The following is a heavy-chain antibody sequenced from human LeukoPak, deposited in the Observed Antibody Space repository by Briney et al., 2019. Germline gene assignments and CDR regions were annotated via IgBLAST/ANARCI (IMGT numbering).Heavy chain of an antibody. D-gene: IGHD3-10*01. CDR2: IKREGSET. J-gene: IGHJ3*02. V-gene: IGHV3-7*05. Sequence: GGSLRLSCAASGFTFSYYWMSWVRQAPGKGLEWVANIKREGSETYYVDSVKGRFTISRDNAENSLYLQMNSLRVEDTAVYYCARARDYGSGAANAFDIWGQGTMVTVSS. CDR3: ARARDYGSGAANAFDI. CDR1: GFTFSYYW.